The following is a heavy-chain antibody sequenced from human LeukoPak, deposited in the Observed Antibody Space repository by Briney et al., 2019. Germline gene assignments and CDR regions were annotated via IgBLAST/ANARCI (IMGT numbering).Heavy chain of an antibody. CDR3: ARGGGGRPRDY. Sequence: GGSLRLSCAVSGFTFSDHYMDWVRQVPGKGLEWVGRSRNRAKSYTTEYAASVKGRFTISRDDSKNSLYLQMNSLRTEDTAMYYCARGGGGRPRDYWGQGSLVTVSS. J-gene: IGHJ4*02. CDR2: SRNRAKSYTT. CDR1: GFTFSDHY. D-gene: IGHD1-26*01. V-gene: IGHV3-72*01.